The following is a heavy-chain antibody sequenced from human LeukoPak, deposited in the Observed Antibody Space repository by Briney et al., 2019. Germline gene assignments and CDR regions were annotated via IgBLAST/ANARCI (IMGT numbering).Heavy chain of an antibody. CDR2: ISAYNGNT. Sequence: ASVKVSCKASGYTFTSYGISWVRQAPGQGLEWMGWISAYNGNTNYAQKLQGRVTMTTDTSTSTAYMELRSLRSDDTDVYYCARDRVQSSSWYNWFDPWGQGTTVNVSS. V-gene: IGHV1-18*01. J-gene: IGHJ5*02. CDR3: ARDRVQSSSWYNWFDP. D-gene: IGHD6-13*01. CDR1: GYTFTSYG.